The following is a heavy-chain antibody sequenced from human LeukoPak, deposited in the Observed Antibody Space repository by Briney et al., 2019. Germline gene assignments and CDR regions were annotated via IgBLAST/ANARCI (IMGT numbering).Heavy chain of an antibody. Sequence: ASVKVSCKASGYTFTSYDINWVRQATGQGLEWMGGIIPIFGTANYAQKLQGRVTMTTDTSTSTAYMELRSLRSDDTAVYYCARDLNYYGSGSSGDYWGQGTLVTVSS. V-gene: IGHV1-18*01. CDR3: ARDLNYYGSGSSGDY. J-gene: IGHJ4*02. CDR2: IIPIFGTA. D-gene: IGHD3-10*01. CDR1: GYTFTSYD.